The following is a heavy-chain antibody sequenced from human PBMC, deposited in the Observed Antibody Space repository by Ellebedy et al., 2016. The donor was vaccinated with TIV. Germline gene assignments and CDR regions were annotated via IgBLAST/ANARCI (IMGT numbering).Heavy chain of an antibody. D-gene: IGHD6-13*01. Sequence: GESLKISCAASEFAFETDWMTWVRQVPGKGLEWVANINQDGSDKSYVDSVEGRFTISRDNAKYSLFLQMDSLGAEDTAVYYCARGGASSSRYWRNWGQGALVTVSS. CDR1: EFAFETDW. CDR3: ARGGASSSRYWRN. V-gene: IGHV3-7*01. CDR2: INQDGSDK. J-gene: IGHJ4*02.